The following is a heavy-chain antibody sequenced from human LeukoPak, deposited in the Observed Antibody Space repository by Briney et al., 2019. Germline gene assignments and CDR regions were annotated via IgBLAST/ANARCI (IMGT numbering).Heavy chain of an antibody. V-gene: IGHV3-30-3*01. J-gene: IGHJ4*02. D-gene: IGHD1-26*01. CDR1: GFTFSSYA. CDR3: ARMGGNMN. Sequence: PGRSLRLSCAASGFTFSSYAMHWVRQAPGKGLEWVAVISYDGSNKYYADSVKGRFTISRDNSKNTLYLQMNSLRAEDTAVYYCARMGGNMNWGQGTLVTVSS. CDR2: ISYDGSNK.